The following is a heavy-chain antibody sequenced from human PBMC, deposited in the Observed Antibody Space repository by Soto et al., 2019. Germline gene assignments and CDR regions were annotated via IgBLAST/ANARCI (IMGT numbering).Heavy chain of an antibody. V-gene: IGHV4-31*03. CDR2: IYYSGST. Sequence: SETLSLTCTVSGGSISSGGYYWSWIRQHPGKGLEWIGYIYYSGSTYYNPSLKSRVTISVDTSKNQFSLKLSSVTAADTAVYYCAREQYYYGSGSPNYYYYGMDVWGQGTTVTVSS. CDR3: AREQYYYGSGSPNYYYYGMDV. CDR1: GGSISSGGYY. D-gene: IGHD3-10*01. J-gene: IGHJ6*02.